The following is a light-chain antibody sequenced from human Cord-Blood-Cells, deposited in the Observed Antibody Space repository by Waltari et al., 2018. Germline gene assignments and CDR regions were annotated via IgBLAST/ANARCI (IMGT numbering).Light chain of an antibody. V-gene: IGKV1-5*03. J-gene: IGKJ2*03. Sequence: DLQMTQSPSTLSASVGDRVTITCRASQSISSWLAWYQQKPWKAPKLLIYKASSLESGVPSRFSGSGSGTEFTLTISSLQPDDFATYYCQQYNSYPYSFGQGTKLEIK. CDR3: QQYNSYPYS. CDR1: QSISSW. CDR2: KAS.